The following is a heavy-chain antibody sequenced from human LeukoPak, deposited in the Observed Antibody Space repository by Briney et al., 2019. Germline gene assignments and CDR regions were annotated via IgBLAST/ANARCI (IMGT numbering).Heavy chain of an antibody. J-gene: IGHJ3*02. D-gene: IGHD6-13*01. V-gene: IGHV3-53*01. CDR2: IYGGGST. Sequence: GGSLRLSCVVSGFTVSNNYMKWVRQAPGKGLEWVSTIYGGGSTYYADSVRGRFTISRDNSKNTLYLQMNSLRAEDTAVYYCAKGVVAAAGADAFDMWGQGTMVTVSS. CDR3: AKGVVAAAGADAFDM. CDR1: GFTVSNNY.